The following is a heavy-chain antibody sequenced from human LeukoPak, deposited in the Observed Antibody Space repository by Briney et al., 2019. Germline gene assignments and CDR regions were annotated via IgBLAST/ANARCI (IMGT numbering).Heavy chain of an antibody. V-gene: IGHV4-59*01. J-gene: IGHJ6*02. CDR3: ARYSGYDLYYYYGMDV. Sequence: SETLSLTCTVSGGSISSYYWSWIRQPPGKGLDWIGYIYYSGSTNYNPSLKSRVTISVDTSKNQFSLKLSSVTAADTAVYYCARYSGYDLYYYYGMDVWGQGTTVTVSS. CDR1: GGSISSYY. CDR2: IYYSGST. D-gene: IGHD5-12*01.